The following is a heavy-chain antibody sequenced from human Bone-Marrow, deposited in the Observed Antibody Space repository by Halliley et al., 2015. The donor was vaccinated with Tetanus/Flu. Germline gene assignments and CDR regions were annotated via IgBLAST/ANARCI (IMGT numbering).Heavy chain of an antibody. CDR3: ARPSLDSSPRGCFAP. J-gene: IGHJ5*02. CDR2: INSDGSRT. Sequence: SLRLSCAASGFTFSSYRMHWVRQAPGKGLVWVSRINSDGSRTNYADSVKGRFSISRDNTKNTLYLQMNSLRAEDTAVYYCARPSLDSSPRGCFAPWGQGTRVTVSS. V-gene: IGHV3-74*01. D-gene: IGHD6-13*01. CDR1: GFTFSSYR.